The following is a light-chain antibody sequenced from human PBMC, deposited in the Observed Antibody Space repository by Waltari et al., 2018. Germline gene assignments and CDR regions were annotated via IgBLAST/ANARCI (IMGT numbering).Light chain of an antibody. Sequence: QSSLTQPPSASGAPGQRVTISCSGSSSNIGSNIVNRYQPVPGTTPKLLIYRNDQRPSGVPDRFSGSKSGTSASLAISGLRSDDEADYFCASWDDSLNGRWEFGGGTKVTVI. J-gene: IGLJ2*01. V-gene: IGLV1-44*01. CDR3: ASWDDSLNGRWE. CDR2: RND. CDR1: SSNIGSNI.